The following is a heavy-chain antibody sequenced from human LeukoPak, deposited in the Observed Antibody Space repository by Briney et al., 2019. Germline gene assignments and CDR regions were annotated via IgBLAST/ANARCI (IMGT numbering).Heavy chain of an antibody. J-gene: IGHJ4*02. V-gene: IGHV3-11*01. CDR3: ARPGQWLVPKYFDY. D-gene: IGHD6-19*01. CDR2: ISSSGSTI. CDR1: GFTFSDYY. Sequence: GGSLRLSCAASGFTFSDYYMSWIRQAPGKGLEWVSYISSSGSTIYYADSVEGRFTISRDNAKNSLYLQMNSLRAEDTAVYYCARPGQWLVPKYFDYWGQGTLVTVSS.